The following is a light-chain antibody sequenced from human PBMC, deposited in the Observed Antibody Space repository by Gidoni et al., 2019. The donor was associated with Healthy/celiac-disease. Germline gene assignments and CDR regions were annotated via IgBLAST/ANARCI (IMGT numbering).Light chain of an antibody. CDR3: QQYNSYSWT. J-gene: IGKJ1*01. CDR2: KAS. Sequence: DIQMTQSPSTLSASVGDRVTITCRASQSISSWLAWYQQKPGKAPKLLSYKASSLESGVPSRFSGSGSGTEFTLTISSLQTDDFATYYCQQYNSYSWTFGQGTKVEIK. CDR1: QSISSW. V-gene: IGKV1-5*03.